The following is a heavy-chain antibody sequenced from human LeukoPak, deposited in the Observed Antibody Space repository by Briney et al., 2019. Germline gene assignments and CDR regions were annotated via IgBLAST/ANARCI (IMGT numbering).Heavy chain of an antibody. CDR2: ISPSGGST. D-gene: IGHD5-18*01. J-gene: IGHJ4*02. V-gene: IGHV1-46*01. CDR3: ARGLGYSYGAFDY. CDR1: GYTFTSNY. Sequence: ASVKVSCKAFGYTFTSNYMHWVRQAPGQGPEWMGVISPSGGSTTYAQKFQGRVTLTRDMSTSTDYLELSSLRSEDTAVYYCARGLGYSYGAFDYWGQGTLVTVSS.